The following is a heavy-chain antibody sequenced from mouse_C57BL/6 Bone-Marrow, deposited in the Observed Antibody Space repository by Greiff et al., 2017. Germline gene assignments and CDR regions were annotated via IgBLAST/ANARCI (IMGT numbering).Heavy chain of an antibody. J-gene: IGHJ2*01. D-gene: IGHD2-3*01. CDR3: SSFDGNYFDF. CDR1: GFNIQDDY. Sequence: EVQVVESGAELVRPGASVKLSCTASGFNIQDDYIHWVKQRPEQGLEWIGWIDPEIGDTEYASKFQGKATITSDTSSNTAYLQLSSLTSEDTAVYYCSSFDGNYFDFWGQGTPLTVAS. CDR2: IDPEIGDT. V-gene: IGHV14-4*01.